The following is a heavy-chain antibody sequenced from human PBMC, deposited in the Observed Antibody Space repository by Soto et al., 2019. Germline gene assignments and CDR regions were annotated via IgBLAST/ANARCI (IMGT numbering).Heavy chain of an antibody. Sequence: QVQLQESGPGLVKPSQTLSLTCTVSGGSISSGGYYWSWIRQHPGKGLEWIGYIYYSGSTYYNPSLKSRVTISVDTSKNQCSLKLSSVTAADTAVYYCARDDCSSTSCKGLDPWGQGTLVTVSS. V-gene: IGHV4-31*03. D-gene: IGHD2-2*01. CDR3: ARDDCSSTSCKGLDP. CDR2: IYYSGST. CDR1: GGSISSGGYY. J-gene: IGHJ5*02.